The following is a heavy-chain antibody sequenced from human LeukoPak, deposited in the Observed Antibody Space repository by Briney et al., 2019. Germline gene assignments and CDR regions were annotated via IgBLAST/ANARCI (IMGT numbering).Heavy chain of an antibody. Sequence: GESLRLSCAASGFTVSSNYMSWVSQAPGKGLEWVSVIYSGGTTYYADSVKGRFTISRDNSKNTLHLQMNSLRAEDTAVYYCARDQYSYAHAAHWGQGTLVTVSS. D-gene: IGHD5-18*01. CDR2: IYSGGTT. J-gene: IGHJ4*02. V-gene: IGHV3-66*01. CDR1: GFTVSSNY. CDR3: ARDQYSYAHAAH.